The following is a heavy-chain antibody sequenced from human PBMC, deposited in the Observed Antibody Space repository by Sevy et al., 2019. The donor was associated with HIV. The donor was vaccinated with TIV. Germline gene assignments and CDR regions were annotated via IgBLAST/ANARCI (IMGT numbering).Heavy chain of an antibody. CDR3: ARGGGGIVGTTIIYYYYGMDV. D-gene: IGHD1-26*01. V-gene: IGHV3-33*01. J-gene: IGHJ6*02. CDR1: GFTFSSYG. CDR2: IWYDGSNK. Sequence: GGSLRLSCAASGFTFSSYGMHWVRQAPGKGLEWVAVIWYDGSNKYYADSVKGRFTISRDNSKNTLYLQMNSLRAEDTAVYYCARGGGGIVGTTIIYYYYGMDVWGQGTTVTVSS.